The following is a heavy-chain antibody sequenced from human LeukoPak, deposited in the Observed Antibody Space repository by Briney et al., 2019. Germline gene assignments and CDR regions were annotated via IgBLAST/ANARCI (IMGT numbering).Heavy chain of an antibody. CDR2: INPNSGGT. Sequence: ASVKVSCKASVYTFTGYYMHWVRQAPGQGLEWMGWINPNSGGTNYAQKFQGRVTMTRDTSISTVYMELSRLRSDDTAVYYCARDPDYGPSNWFDPWGQGTLVTVSS. J-gene: IGHJ5*02. CDR1: VYTFTGYY. V-gene: IGHV1-2*02. D-gene: IGHD4-17*01. CDR3: ARDPDYGPSNWFDP.